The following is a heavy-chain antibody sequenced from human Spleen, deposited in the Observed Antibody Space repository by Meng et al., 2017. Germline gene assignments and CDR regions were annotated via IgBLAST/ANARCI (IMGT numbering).Heavy chain of an antibody. J-gene: IGHJ6*02. Sequence: GGSLRLSCAASGFTFSSYSMNWVRQAPGKGLEWVSSISISSSYIYYADSVKGRFTISRDNAKNSLYLQMNSLRAEDTAVYYCARDMVRGVIYYGMDVWGQGTTVTV. D-gene: IGHD3-10*01. CDR2: ISISSSYI. CDR3: ARDMVRGVIYYGMDV. V-gene: IGHV3-21*01. CDR1: GFTFSSYS.